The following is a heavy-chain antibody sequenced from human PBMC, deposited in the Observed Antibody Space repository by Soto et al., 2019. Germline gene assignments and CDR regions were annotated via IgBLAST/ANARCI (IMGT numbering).Heavy chain of an antibody. V-gene: IGHV4-61*01. CDR1: GGSVSTGMKY. Sequence: SETLSLTCTVSGGSVSTGMKYWGWVRQPPGKALEFIGYMYKTGETSLNSPLKSRVTLSMETSKNQFSLTLSSVTAADTAVYFCMKAHESGDFLGMSVWGPGTTVTVSS. CDR2: MYKTGET. CDR3: MKAHESGDFLGMSV. D-gene: IGHD3-10*01. J-gene: IGHJ6*02.